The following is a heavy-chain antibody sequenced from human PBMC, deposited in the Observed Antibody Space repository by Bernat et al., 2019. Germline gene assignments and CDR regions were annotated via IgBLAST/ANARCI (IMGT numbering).Heavy chain of an antibody. CDR3: ARGPESDIVVVPAAMIGMDV. J-gene: IGHJ6*02. CDR1: GFTFSDYY. CDR2: ISSSSSYT. D-gene: IGHD2-2*01. Sequence: QVQLVESGGGLVKPGGSLRLSCAASGFTFSDYYMSWIRQAPGKGLEWVSYISSSSSYTNYADSVKGRFTISRDNAKNSLYLQMNSLRAEDTAVYYCARGPESDIVVVPAAMIGMDVWGQGTTVTVSS. V-gene: IGHV3-11*06.